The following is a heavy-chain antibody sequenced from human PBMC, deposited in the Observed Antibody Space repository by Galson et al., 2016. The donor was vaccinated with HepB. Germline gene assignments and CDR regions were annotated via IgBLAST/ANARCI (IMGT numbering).Heavy chain of an antibody. CDR1: GYTFTTYD. D-gene: IGHD3-10*01. Sequence: SVKVSCKASGYTFTTYDINWVRQATGQGLEWMGWMNPNSGNTGYAQKFQGRVTMTRNTSISTAYMELNSLRSEDTAVYFCAREDSYYGSGTDLDYWGQGTLVTVSS. CDR2: MNPNSGNT. V-gene: IGHV1-8*01. CDR3: AREDSYYGSGTDLDY. J-gene: IGHJ4*02.